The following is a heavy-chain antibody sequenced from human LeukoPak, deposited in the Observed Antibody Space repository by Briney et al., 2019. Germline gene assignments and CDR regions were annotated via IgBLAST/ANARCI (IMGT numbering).Heavy chain of an antibody. CDR3: AKGAMVRGVTLQNHYYYGMDV. CDR1: GFTFTSSA. J-gene: IGHJ6*02. CDR2: IVVGSGNT. Sequence: ASVKVSCKASGFTFTSSAMQWVRQARGQRLEWIGWIVVGSGNTNYAQKFQERVTITRDMSTSTAYMELNSLRAEDTAVYYCAKGAMVRGVTLQNHYYYGMDVWGQGTTVTVSS. V-gene: IGHV1-58*02. D-gene: IGHD3-10*01.